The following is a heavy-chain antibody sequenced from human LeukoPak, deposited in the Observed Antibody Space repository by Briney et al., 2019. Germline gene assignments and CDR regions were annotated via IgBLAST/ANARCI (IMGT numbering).Heavy chain of an antibody. CDR2: ISGSGGST. CDR3: AKDSSGWFSPLDY. Sequence: GGSLRLSCAASGFTFSGYAMSWVRQAPGKGLEWVSAISGSGGSTYYADSVKGRFTISRDNSKNTLYLQMNSLRAEDTAIYYCAKDSSGWFSPLDYWGQGTLVTVSS. V-gene: IGHV3-23*01. J-gene: IGHJ4*02. CDR1: GFTFSGYA. D-gene: IGHD6-19*01.